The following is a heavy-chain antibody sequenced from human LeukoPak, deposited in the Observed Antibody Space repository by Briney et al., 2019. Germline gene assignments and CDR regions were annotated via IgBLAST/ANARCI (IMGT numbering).Heavy chain of an antibody. CDR3: ARVPTYGSGSLIGPRFDY. Sequence: SETLSLTCTVSGGSISNSSYYWGWIRQPPGKGLEWIGSVYYSGSTNYNPSLKSRVTISVDTSKNQFSLKLSSVTAADTAVYYCARVPTYGSGSLIGPRFDYWGQGTLVTVSS. J-gene: IGHJ4*02. CDR1: GGSISNSSYY. D-gene: IGHD3-10*01. V-gene: IGHV4-39*07. CDR2: VYYSGST.